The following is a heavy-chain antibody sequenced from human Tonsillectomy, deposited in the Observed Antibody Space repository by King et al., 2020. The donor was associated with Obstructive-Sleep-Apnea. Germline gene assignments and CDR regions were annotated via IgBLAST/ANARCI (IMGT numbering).Heavy chain of an antibody. CDR2: INQDGSEK. D-gene: IGHD3-10*01. J-gene: IGHJ6*02. CDR3: ARDFVSEGSGTYRYFYYYGMDV. V-gene: IGHV3-7*01. Sequence: VQLVESGGGLVQPGGSLRLSCAASGFTFSNYWMSWVRQAPGKGLEWGANINQDGSEKYYVDSVKCRFTVSRDNAKNSLYLQMNSLRAEDTAVYYCARDFVSEGSGTYRYFYYYGMDVWGQGTTVTVSS. CDR1: GFTFSNYW.